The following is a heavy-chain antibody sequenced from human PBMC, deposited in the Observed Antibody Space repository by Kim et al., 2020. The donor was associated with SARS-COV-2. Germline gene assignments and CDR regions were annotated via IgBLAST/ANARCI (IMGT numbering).Heavy chain of an antibody. CDR3: ARGEDGGSGSYNLIDY. V-gene: IGHV4-39*01. Sequence: SETLSLTCTVSGGSISSSSYYWGWIRQPPGKGLEWIGSIYYSGSTYYNPSLKSRVTISVDTSKNQFSLKLSSVTAADTAVYYCARGEDGGSGSYNLIDYWGQGTLVTVSS. J-gene: IGHJ4*02. CDR1: GGSISSSSYY. CDR2: IYYSGST. D-gene: IGHD3-10*01.